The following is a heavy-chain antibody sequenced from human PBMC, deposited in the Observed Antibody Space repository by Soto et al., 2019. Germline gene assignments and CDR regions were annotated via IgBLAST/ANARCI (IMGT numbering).Heavy chain of an antibody. D-gene: IGHD5-12*01. CDR3: AKDPEVATDEYYFDY. Sequence: EVQLLESGGGLVQPGGSLRLSCAASGFTFSSYAMSWVRQAPGKGLEWVSAISGSGGRTYYADSVKGRFTISRDNSKNTLYLQMNSLRAEDSAVYYCAKDPEVATDEYYFDYWGQGTLVTVSS. CDR1: GFTFSSYA. J-gene: IGHJ4*02. CDR2: ISGSGGRT. V-gene: IGHV3-23*01.